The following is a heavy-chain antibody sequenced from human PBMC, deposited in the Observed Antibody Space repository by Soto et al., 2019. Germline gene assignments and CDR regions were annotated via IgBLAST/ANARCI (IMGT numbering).Heavy chain of an antibody. CDR3: ARGWSSDWQVALDI. V-gene: IGHV4-34*01. CDR2: IKHSGSS. J-gene: IGHJ3*02. D-gene: IGHD6-19*01. Sequence: SETLSLTCAVYAGSFSHYYWNWIRQSPGKGLGWIGKIKHSGSSNYNPSLRSRVSISVDMSKNQFSLRLTSVTAADTAVYYCARGWSSDWQVALDIWGQGTMVNVSS. CDR1: AGSFSHYY.